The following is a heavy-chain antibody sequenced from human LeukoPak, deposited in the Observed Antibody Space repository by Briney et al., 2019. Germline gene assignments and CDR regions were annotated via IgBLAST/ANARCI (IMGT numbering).Heavy chain of an antibody. CDR1: GFTFSSYA. CDR2: ISYDGSNK. V-gene: IGHV3-30-3*01. D-gene: IGHD3-22*01. Sequence: QSGRSLRLSCAASGFTFSSYAMHWVRQAPGKGLEWVAVISYDGSNKYYADSVKGRFTISRDNSKNTLYLQMNSLRAEDTAVYYCARGVLRYYDSSEDPVFDYWGQGTLVTVSS. CDR3: ARGVLRYYDSSEDPVFDY. J-gene: IGHJ4*02.